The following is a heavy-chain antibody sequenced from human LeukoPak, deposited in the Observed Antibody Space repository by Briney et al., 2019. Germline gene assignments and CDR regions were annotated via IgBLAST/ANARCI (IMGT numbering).Heavy chain of an antibody. D-gene: IGHD2-2*01. CDR3: ARALDSSSSRYQAFEY. Sequence: GGSLRLSCVASGFTFSSYAMSWVRQAPGKGLEWVSAISGSGGSTYYADSVKGRFTISRDNSKNMLYLQMSSLRAEDTAVYYCARALDSSSSRYQAFEYWGQGTLVTVSS. CDR1: GFTFSSYA. CDR2: ISGSGGST. V-gene: IGHV3-23*01. J-gene: IGHJ4*02.